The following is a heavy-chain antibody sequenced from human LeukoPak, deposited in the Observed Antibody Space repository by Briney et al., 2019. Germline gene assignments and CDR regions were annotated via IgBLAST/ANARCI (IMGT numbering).Heavy chain of an antibody. J-gene: IGHJ6*02. Sequence: SGTLSLTCAVYGGSFSGYYWSWIRQRPGKGLEWIGEINHSGSTNYNPSLKSRVTISVDTSKNQFSLKLSSVTAADTAVYYCARSRGYYGSGSYLLYYYGMDVWGQGTTVTVSS. CDR1: GGSFSGYY. CDR3: ARSRGYYGSGSYLLYYYGMDV. D-gene: IGHD3-10*01. V-gene: IGHV4-34*01. CDR2: INHSGST.